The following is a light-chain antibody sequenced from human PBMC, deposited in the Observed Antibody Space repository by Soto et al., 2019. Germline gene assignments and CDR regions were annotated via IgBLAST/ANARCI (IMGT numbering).Light chain of an antibody. Sequence: EIVLTQYPGTLSLSPGERATLSCRASQSVSSSYLAWYQQKPGQAPRLLIYGASSRATGIPDRFSGSGSGTDFTLTISRLEPEDFAVYYFQQYGSSPYTFGQVTKLEIK. CDR1: QSVSSSY. J-gene: IGKJ2*01. CDR3: QQYGSSPYT. V-gene: IGKV3-20*01. CDR2: GAS.